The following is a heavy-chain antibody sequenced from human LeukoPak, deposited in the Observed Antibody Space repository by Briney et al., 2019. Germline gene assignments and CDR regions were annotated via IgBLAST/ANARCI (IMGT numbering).Heavy chain of an antibody. CDR1: GGSISSYY. Sequence: SETLSLTCTVSGGSISSYYWSWIRQPAGRGLEWIGRIYTSGSTNYNPSLKSRVTMSVDTSKNQFSLKLSSVTAADTAVYYCAREDVDTAMVYFDYWGQGTLVTVSS. V-gene: IGHV4-4*07. CDR2: IYTSGST. J-gene: IGHJ4*02. CDR3: AREDVDTAMVYFDY. D-gene: IGHD5-18*01.